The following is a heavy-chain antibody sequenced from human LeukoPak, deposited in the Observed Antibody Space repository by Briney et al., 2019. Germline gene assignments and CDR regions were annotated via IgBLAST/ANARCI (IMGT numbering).Heavy chain of an antibody. CDR3: AREMFFDSSGYDAFDI. CDR2: TSAYNGNT. CDR1: GYTFTSYG. J-gene: IGHJ3*02. D-gene: IGHD3-22*01. Sequence: ASVKVSCKASGYTFTSYGISWVRQAPGQGLEWMGWTSAYNGNTNYAQKFQGRVTMTTDTSTTTAYMELKSPRSDDTAVYYCAREMFFDSSGYDAFDIWGQGTMVTVST. V-gene: IGHV1-18*01.